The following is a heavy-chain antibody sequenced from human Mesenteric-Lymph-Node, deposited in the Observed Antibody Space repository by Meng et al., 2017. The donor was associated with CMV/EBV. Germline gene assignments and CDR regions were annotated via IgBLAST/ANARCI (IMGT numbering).Heavy chain of an antibody. CDR2: IKQDGSEK. D-gene: IGHD2-2*01. V-gene: IGHV3-7*01. J-gene: IGHJ6*02. CDR3: ARDNQLLNFGMDV. Sequence: GESLKISCAASGFTFSSYWMSWVRQAPGKGLEWVANIKQDGSEKYYVDSVKGRFTISRDNAKNSLYLQMNSLRAEDTAVYYCARDNQLLNFGMDVWGQGTTVTVSS. CDR1: GFTFSSYW.